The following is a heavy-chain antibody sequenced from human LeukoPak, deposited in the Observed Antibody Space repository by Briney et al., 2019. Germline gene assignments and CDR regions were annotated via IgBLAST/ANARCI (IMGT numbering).Heavy chain of an antibody. J-gene: IGHJ4*02. Sequence: GGSLRLSCAASGFTFSDHYMDWVRQAPGKGLEWVGRIKHKAHSYTTEYAASVKGRFTISRDDSKSSLYLQMNSLKIEDTAVYYCAQFAKGGWGQGTPVTVSS. CDR3: AQFAKGG. CDR2: IKHKAHSYTT. D-gene: IGHD2-21*01. V-gene: IGHV3-72*01. CDR1: GFTFSDHY.